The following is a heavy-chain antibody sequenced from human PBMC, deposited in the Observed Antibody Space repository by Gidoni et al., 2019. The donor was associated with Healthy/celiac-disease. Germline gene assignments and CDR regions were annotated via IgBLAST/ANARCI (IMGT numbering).Heavy chain of an antibody. CDR2: IIPILGIA. CDR3: ARDRKYYYDSSGLDI. D-gene: IGHD3-22*01. J-gene: IGHJ3*02. Sequence: QVQLVQSGAEVQKPGSSVKVSCKASGGNFSSYAISWVRQAPGQGLEWMGRIIPILGIANYAQKFQGRVTITADKSTSTAYMELSSLRSEDTAVYYCARDRKYYYDSSGLDIWGQGTMVTVSS. V-gene: IGHV1-69*04. CDR1: GGNFSSYA.